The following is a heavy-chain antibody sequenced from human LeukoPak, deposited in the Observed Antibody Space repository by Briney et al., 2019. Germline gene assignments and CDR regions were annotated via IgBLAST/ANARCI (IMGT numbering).Heavy chain of an antibody. Sequence: PSETLSLTCAVYGGSFSGYYWSWIRQPPGKGLEWIGEINHSGSTNYNPSLKSRVTISVDTSKNQFSLKLSSVTAADTAVYYCARGIVGATNYYYMDVWGKGTTVTISS. CDR2: INHSGST. J-gene: IGHJ6*03. V-gene: IGHV4-34*01. CDR3: ARGIVGATNYYYMDV. D-gene: IGHD1-26*01. CDR1: GGSFSGYY.